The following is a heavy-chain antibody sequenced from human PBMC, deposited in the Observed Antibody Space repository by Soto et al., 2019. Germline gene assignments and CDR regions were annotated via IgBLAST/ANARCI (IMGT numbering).Heavy chain of an antibody. D-gene: IGHD5-12*01. Sequence: PGGSLRLSCAASGFTFSSYAMSWVRQAPGKGLEWVSAISGSGGSTYYADSVKGRFTISRDNSKNTLYLQMNSLRAEDTAVYYCAKDPNSGYDLGYYYMDVWGKGTTVTVSS. CDR2: ISGSGGST. V-gene: IGHV3-23*01. CDR1: GFTFSSYA. CDR3: AKDPNSGYDLGYYYMDV. J-gene: IGHJ6*03.